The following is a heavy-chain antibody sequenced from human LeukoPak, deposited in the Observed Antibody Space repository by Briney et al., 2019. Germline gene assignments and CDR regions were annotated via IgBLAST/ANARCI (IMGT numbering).Heavy chain of an antibody. CDR3: ARVSYDILRGYYDEY. CDR1: GYTFTGYY. D-gene: IGHD3-9*01. CDR2: INPKSGGT. V-gene: IGHV1-2*02. J-gene: IGHJ4*02. Sequence: GASVKLSCKASGYTFTGYYMHWVRQAPGQGLEWMGWINPKSGGTNYAQRFQGRVTMTRDTSISTAYMELSRLRSDDTGVYYCARVSYDILRGYYDEYWGQGTLVTVSS.